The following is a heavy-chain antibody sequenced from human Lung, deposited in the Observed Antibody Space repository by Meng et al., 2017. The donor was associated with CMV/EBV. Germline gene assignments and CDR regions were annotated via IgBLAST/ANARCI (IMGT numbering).Heavy chain of an antibody. CDR1: GGTFSSYA. J-gene: IGHJ6*02. V-gene: IGHV1-69*05. Sequence: SVXVSCKASGGTFSSYAISWVRQAPGQGLEWMGGIIPIFGTANYAQKFQGRVTITTDESTSTAYMELSSLRSEDTAVYYCARMDCSSTSCLRDYYYYGMDVWXQGXTVTVSS. CDR2: IIPIFGTA. D-gene: IGHD2-2*01. CDR3: ARMDCSSTSCLRDYYYYGMDV.